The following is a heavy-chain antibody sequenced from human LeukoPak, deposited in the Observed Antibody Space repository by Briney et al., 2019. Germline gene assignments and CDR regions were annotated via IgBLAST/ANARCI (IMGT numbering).Heavy chain of an antibody. Sequence: PGGSLRLSCAASGFTFNSYWMHWVRQAPGKGLVWVSCISSDGSSTSYADSVKGRFTISRDNAKTTLYLQMNSLRAEDTAVYYCARALAVAGTGGHYWGQGTLVTVSP. V-gene: IGHV3-74*01. CDR1: GFTFNSYW. D-gene: IGHD6-19*01. CDR3: ARALAVAGTGGHY. J-gene: IGHJ4*02. CDR2: ISSDGSST.